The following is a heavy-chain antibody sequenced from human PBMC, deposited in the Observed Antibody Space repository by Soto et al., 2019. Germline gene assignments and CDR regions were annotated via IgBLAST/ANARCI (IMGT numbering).Heavy chain of an antibody. CDR2: VYHTGRT. Sequence: SETLSLTCSVSGDSVNSDYYYWTWIRQPPGKGLEWIGYVYHTGRTSYNPSLKSRVSISMDTSKNQFSLNLDSVTAADTAVYFCARDFAYFDSWGQGILVTVSS. CDR1: GDSVNSDYYY. J-gene: IGHJ4*02. D-gene: IGHD3-3*01. V-gene: IGHV4-61*01. CDR3: ARDFAYFDS.